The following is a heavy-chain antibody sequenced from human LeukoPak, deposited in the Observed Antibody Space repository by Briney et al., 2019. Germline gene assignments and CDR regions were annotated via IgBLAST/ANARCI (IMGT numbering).Heavy chain of an antibody. J-gene: IGHJ4*02. CDR1: GGSISSYY. D-gene: IGHD2-2*01. V-gene: IGHV4-59*01. CDR2: IYYSGNT. CDR3: ARILGYCSSLSFYPHFDS. Sequence: SETLSLTCTVSGGSISSYYWSWIRQPPGKGPEWIGYIYYSGNTNFNPSLESRVTMSVDTSKNQFSLKLSSVTAADTAVYYCARILGYCSSLSFYPHFDSWGQGTLVTGSS.